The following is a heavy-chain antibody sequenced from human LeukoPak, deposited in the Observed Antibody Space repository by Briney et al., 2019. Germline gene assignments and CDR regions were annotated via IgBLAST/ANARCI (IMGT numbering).Heavy chain of an antibody. V-gene: IGHV3-23*01. J-gene: IGHJ4*02. CDR2: ISGSGGGT. CDR1: GFTFSSDA. D-gene: IGHD3-22*01. CDR3: AKDLKRRYYYDSSGYYSSPPFDY. Sequence: GRSLRLSCAASGFTFSSDAMSWVRLGPGKGLEWVSAISGSGGGTTYADSVKGRFTNSKDNSKNTLYLQMNSLRAEDTAVYYCAKDLKRRYYYDSSGYYSSPPFDYWGQGTLVTVSS.